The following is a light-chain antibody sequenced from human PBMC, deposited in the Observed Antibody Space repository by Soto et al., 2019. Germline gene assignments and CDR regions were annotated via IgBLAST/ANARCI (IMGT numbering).Light chain of an antibody. CDR1: QRVSPW. CDR2: KAS. Sequence: DIQMTQSPSILSASVGDRVTITCRASQRVSPWLAWYQQKPGKAPKLLIFKASNLEGGVPSRFSGSGSGAELNLTLSSLQPDEFATYYCQQDSTYPWTFGQGTKVEIK. J-gene: IGKJ1*01. CDR3: QQDSTYPWT. V-gene: IGKV1-5*03.